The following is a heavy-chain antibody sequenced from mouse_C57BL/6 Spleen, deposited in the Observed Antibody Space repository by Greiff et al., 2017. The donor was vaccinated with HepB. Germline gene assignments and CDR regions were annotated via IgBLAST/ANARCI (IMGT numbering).Heavy chain of an antibody. D-gene: IGHD2-5*01. Sequence: QVQLKQPGAELVKPGASVKMSCKASGYTFTSYWITWVKQRPGQGLEWIGDIYPGSGSTNYNEKFKSKATLTVDTSSSTAYMQLSSLTADDSAVYYCAAGMSYYSNPWFAYWGKGTLVTVSA. V-gene: IGHV1-55*01. CDR3: AAGMSYYSNPWFAY. J-gene: IGHJ3*01. CDR2: IYPGSGST. CDR1: GYTFTSYW.